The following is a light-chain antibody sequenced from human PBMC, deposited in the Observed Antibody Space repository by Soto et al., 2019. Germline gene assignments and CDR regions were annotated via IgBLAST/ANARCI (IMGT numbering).Light chain of an antibody. V-gene: IGLV2-11*01. CDR2: DVS. Sequence: QSALTQPRSVSGSPGQSVTISCTGTSSDVGDYNYVSWYQQYPGKAPKLVIYDVSKRPSGVPDRFSCSKSGNTASLTISGLQAEDEADYYCCSFAGSYTFWVFGGGTKLTV. CDR1: SSDVGDYNY. J-gene: IGLJ3*02. CDR3: CSFAGSYTFWV.